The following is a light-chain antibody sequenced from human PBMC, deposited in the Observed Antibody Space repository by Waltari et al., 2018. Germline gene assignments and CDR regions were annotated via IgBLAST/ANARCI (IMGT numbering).Light chain of an antibody. CDR3: QQYNSWPPA. J-gene: IGKJ2*01. V-gene: IGKV3-15*01. CDR2: GAS. Sequence: EIVMTQSPATLSVSPGERATLSCRASQSISSNLAWYQQKPGQALRLLISGASTRATGIPARFSGSGSETEFTLTISSLQSEDFAVYYCQQYNSWPPAFGQGTKLEIK. CDR1: QSISSN.